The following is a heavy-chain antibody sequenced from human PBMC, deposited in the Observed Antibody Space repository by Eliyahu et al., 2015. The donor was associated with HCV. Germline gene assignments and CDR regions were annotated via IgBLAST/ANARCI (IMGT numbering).Heavy chain of an antibody. CDR1: YS. CDR3: ARTDDSSGYWDAFDI. CDR2: ISSSSSTI. D-gene: IGHD3-22*01. J-gene: IGHJ3*02. V-gene: IGHV3-48*01. Sequence: YSXEGPCESPGKALESLSYISSSSSTICXADSVKGRFTISRDNAKNSLYLQMNSLRAEDTAVYYCARTDDSSGYWDAFDIWGQGTMVTVSS.